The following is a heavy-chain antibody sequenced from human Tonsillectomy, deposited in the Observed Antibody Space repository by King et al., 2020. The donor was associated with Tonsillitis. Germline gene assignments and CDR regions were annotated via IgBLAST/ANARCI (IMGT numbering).Heavy chain of an antibody. CDR1: GFTFSSYW. D-gene: IGHD4-17*01. J-gene: IGHJ4*02. V-gene: IGHV3-74*01. CDR2: IDNDGSST. CDR3: AREGDYGDYGY. Sequence: EVQLVESGGGLVQPGGSLRLSCAASGFTFSSYWMHWVRQAPGKGLVWVSRIDNDGSSTDYADSVKGRFTISRDNAKNTLYLQMNSLRAEDTAVYYCAREGDYGDYGYWGQGTLVTVSS.